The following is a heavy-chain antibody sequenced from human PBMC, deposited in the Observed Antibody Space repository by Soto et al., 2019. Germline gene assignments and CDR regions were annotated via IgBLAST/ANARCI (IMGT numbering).Heavy chain of an antibody. J-gene: IGHJ5*02. Sequence: SETLSLTCTVSGGSISSGGYYWSWIRQHPGKGLEWIGYIYYSGSTYYNPSLKSRVTISVDTSKNQFSLKLSSVTAADTAVYYCARANYSYGHNNWFDPWGQGTLVTVSS. D-gene: IGHD5-18*01. V-gene: IGHV4-31*03. CDR2: IYYSGST. CDR3: ARANYSYGHNNWFDP. CDR1: GGSISSGGYY.